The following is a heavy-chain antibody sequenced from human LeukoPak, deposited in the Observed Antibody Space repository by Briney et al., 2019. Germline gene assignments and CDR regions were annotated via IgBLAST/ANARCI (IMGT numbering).Heavy chain of an antibody. D-gene: IGHD3-3*01. Sequence: ASVKVSCEASGYTFTDSYMHWVRQAPGQGLEWMGWINLNSGGTNYAQNFQGRVTMTRDTSISTAYMELSRLRSDDTAVYYCAREFLLLRFLEWCVGYWGQGTLVTVSS. J-gene: IGHJ4*02. V-gene: IGHV1-2*02. CDR2: INLNSGGT. CDR1: GYTFTDSY. CDR3: AREFLLLRFLEWCVGY.